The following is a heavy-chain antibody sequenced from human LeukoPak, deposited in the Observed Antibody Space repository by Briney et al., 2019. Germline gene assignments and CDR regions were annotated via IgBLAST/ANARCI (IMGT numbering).Heavy chain of an antibody. Sequence: ASVRVSCKASGYTFTSYDINWVRRAPGQGVEWMGWMNPNSGNTGYAQTFQGRVTMTRNTSISTAYMELSSLRSEDTAVYYCATYVVTTRTIYYWGQGTLVTVSS. CDR1: GYTFTSYD. D-gene: IGHD4-17*01. CDR3: ATYVVTTRTIYY. CDR2: MNPNSGNT. J-gene: IGHJ4*02. V-gene: IGHV1-8*01.